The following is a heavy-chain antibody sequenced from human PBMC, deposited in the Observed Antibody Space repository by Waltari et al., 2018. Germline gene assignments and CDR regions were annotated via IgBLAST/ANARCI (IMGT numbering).Heavy chain of an antibody. CDR3: ARDVGYCSGGSCYSNWYFDL. CDR1: GGSISSYY. CDR2: IYTSGST. J-gene: IGHJ2*01. V-gene: IGHV4-4*07. Sequence: QVQLQESGPGLVKPSETLSLTCTVSGGSISSYYWSWIRPPAGKGLEWIGRIYTSGSTNYNPSLKSRVTMSVDTSKNQFSLKLSSVTAADTAVYYCARDVGYCSGGSCYSNWYFDLWGRGTLVTVSS. D-gene: IGHD2-15*01.